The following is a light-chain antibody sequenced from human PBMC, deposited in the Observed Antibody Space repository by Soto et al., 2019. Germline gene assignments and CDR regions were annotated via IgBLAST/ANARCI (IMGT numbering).Light chain of an antibody. V-gene: IGKV3-15*01. CDR1: QSVTTN. Sequence: EIVLTQSPDTLSVSPGESATLSCRASQSVTTNLAWYQQKPGQVPRLVMYGANTRATGFPARFSGSGSGTNFTLSISSLQSEDFGVYYCHQYNDWPPWTFGQGTKVDI. CDR2: GAN. CDR3: HQYNDWPPWT. J-gene: IGKJ1*01.